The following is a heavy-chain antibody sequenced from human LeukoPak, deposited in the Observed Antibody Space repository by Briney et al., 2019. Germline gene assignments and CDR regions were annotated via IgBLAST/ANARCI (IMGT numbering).Heavy chain of an antibody. CDR1: GFTFDDYA. Sequence: GGSLRLSCAASGFTFDDYAMHWVRQAAGKGLEWVSGISWNSGSIGYADSVTGRFTISRDNAKNSLYLQMNSLRAEDTALYYCAKDIVGYRSHYYYGMDVWGQGTTVTVSS. J-gene: IGHJ6*02. CDR2: ISWNSGSI. V-gene: IGHV3-9*01. D-gene: IGHD5-18*01. CDR3: AKDIVGYRSHYYYGMDV.